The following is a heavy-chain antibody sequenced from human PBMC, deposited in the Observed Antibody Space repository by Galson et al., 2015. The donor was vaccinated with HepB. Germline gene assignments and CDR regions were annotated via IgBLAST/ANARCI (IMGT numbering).Heavy chain of an antibody. CDR1: GFIFSSSA. Sequence: SLRLSCAASGFIFSSSAMSWVRQASGKGLEWVSGIGGSGITTYYADSVKGRFTISRDNSKNTLYLQMNSLRAEDTAVYYCARPKWATVIAFDIWGQGTMATVSS. CDR3: ARPKWATVIAFDI. CDR2: IGGSGITT. V-gene: IGHV3-23*01. J-gene: IGHJ3*02. D-gene: IGHD4-17*01.